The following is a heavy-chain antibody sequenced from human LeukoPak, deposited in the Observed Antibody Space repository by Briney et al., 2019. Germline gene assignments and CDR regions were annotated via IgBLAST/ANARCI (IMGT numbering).Heavy chain of an antibody. CDR1: GGSISSSNW. CDR3: ARYCTNGVCYMYGMDV. V-gene: IGHV4-4*02. CDR2: IYHSGST. D-gene: IGHD2-8*01. Sequence: SETLSLTCAVSGGSISSSNWWSWVRQPPGKGLEWIGEIYHSGSTNYNPSLKSRVTISVDKSKNQLSLKLSSVTAADTAVYYCARYCTNGVCYMYGMDVWGQGTTVTVSS. J-gene: IGHJ6*02.